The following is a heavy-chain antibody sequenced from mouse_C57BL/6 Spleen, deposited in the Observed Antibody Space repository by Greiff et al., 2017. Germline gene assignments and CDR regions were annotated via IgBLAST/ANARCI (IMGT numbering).Heavy chain of an antibody. D-gene: IGHD2-3*01. V-gene: IGHV1-63*01. CDR2: IYPGSGYT. J-gene: IGHJ4*01. CDR1: GYTFTNYW. Sequence: QVQLQQSGAELVRPGTSVKMSCKASGYTFTNYWIGWAKQRPGHGLEWIGDIYPGSGYTNYNEKFKGKATLTADKSSSTAYMQFSSLTSEDSAIYYCARYGYSYAMDYWGQGTSVTVSS. CDR3: ARYGYSYAMDY.